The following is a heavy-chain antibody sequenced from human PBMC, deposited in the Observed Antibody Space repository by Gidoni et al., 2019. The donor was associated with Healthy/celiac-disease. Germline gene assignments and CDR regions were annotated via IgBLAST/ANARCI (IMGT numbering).Heavy chain of an antibody. CDR3: ARAPISRIAAAGPHFDY. J-gene: IGHJ4*02. CDR1: GGSISSGSYY. V-gene: IGHV4-61*02. CDR2: IYTSGST. Sequence: QVQLQESGPGLVKPSQTLSLTCTVSGGSISSGSYYWSWIRQPAGKGLEWIGRIYTSGSTTYNPSLKSRVTISVDTSKNQFSLKLSSVTAADTAVYYCARAPISRIAAAGPHFDYWGQGTLVTVSS. D-gene: IGHD6-13*01.